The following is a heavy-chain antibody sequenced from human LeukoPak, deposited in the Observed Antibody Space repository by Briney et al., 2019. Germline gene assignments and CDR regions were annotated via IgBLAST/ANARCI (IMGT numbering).Heavy chain of an antibody. Sequence: GGSLRLSWAASGFTFCSYAMSWVRQAPGKGLEWVSAISGSAGSTYYADSVKGRFTISRDNSKNTLYLQMNSLGAEDTAIYYCAKDAPMVRGVHYFDYWGQGTLVTVSS. CDR3: AKDAPMVRGVHYFDY. V-gene: IGHV3-23*01. CDR1: GFTFCSYA. CDR2: ISGSAGST. J-gene: IGHJ4*02. D-gene: IGHD3-10*01.